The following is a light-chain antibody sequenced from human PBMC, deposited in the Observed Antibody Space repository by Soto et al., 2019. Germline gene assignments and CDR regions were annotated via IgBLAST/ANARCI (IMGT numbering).Light chain of an antibody. J-gene: IGKJ4*01. V-gene: IGKV3-11*01. CDR1: QSVNTS. CDR3: QYRRNWPLT. CDR2: DVS. Sequence: EIMLTQSPATLSLSPGERATLSCRASQSVNTSLAWYLQTPGQAPRLLIYDVSKRANGVPARFIGSGSGTDFTLTISILEPEDFAVYYCQYRRNWPLTFGGGTKVDI.